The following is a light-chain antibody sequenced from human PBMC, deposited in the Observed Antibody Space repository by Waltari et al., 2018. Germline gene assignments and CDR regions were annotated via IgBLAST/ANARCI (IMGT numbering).Light chain of an antibody. Sequence: TQLTQSPSSLSASVGDRVTITCRASQVILGYLAWYQQRPGKAPKFLIYATSTLRSGVPSRFSGSGSGTDFTLTISDLQPEDFATYYCQQLKSYPITFGQGKRLEIK. CDR1: QVILGY. CDR3: QQLKSYPIT. V-gene: IGKV1-9*01. CDR2: ATS. J-gene: IGKJ5*01.